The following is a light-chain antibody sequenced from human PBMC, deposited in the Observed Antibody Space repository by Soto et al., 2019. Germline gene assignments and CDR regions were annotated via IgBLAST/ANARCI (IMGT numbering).Light chain of an antibody. CDR2: GAS. V-gene: IGKV3-15*01. Sequence: EIVMTQSPATLSVSPGERATLSCRASQSVSSTLAWYQQKPGQAPRLLIYGASTRATGIPARFSGSGSGTDFTLTISSLQPEDFATYYCQQLNSYPWTFGQGTKVDIK. CDR1: QSVSST. CDR3: QQLNSYPWT. J-gene: IGKJ1*01.